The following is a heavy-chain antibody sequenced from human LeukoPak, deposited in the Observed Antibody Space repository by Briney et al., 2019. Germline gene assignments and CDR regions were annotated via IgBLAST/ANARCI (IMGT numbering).Heavy chain of an antibody. D-gene: IGHD3-3*01. CDR3: AKDSSGTIFLSSD. CDR1: GFTFSSYA. V-gene: IGHV3-23*01. J-gene: IGHJ4*02. CDR2: VSGNGGST. Sequence: PGGSLRPSCAVSGFTFSSYAMSWVRQAPGKGLEWVSVVSGNGGSTHYADSVKGRFTISRDNSKNTLYLQMNSLRAEDTAVYYCAKDSSGTIFLSSDWGQGTLVTVSS.